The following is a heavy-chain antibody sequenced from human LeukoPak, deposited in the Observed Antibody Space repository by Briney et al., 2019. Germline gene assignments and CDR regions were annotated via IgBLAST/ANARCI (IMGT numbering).Heavy chain of an antibody. V-gene: IGHV3-11*04. Sequence: GGSLRLSCAASGLTFSDYYMSWIRQAPGKGLEWVSYISSSGSTIYYADSVKGRFTISRDNAKNSLYLQMNSLRAEDTAVYYCARDPPTTYDFWSGYSRFDYWGQGTLVTVSS. CDR1: GLTFSDYY. CDR2: ISSSGSTI. J-gene: IGHJ4*02. CDR3: ARDPPTTYDFWSGYSRFDY. D-gene: IGHD3-3*01.